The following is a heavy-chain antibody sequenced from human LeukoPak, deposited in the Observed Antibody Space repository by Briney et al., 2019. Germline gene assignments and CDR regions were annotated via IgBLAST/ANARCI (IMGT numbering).Heavy chain of an antibody. CDR2: ISWNSGSI. CDR3: AKGISSWYYNNWFDP. V-gene: IGHV3-9*01. Sequence: GGSLRLSCAASGFTFDDYAMPWVRHAPGKGLEWVSGISWNSGSIGYADSVKGRFTISRDNAKNSLYLQMNSLRAEDTALYYCAKGISSWYYNNWFDPWGQGTLVTVSS. J-gene: IGHJ5*02. D-gene: IGHD6-13*01. CDR1: GFTFDDYA.